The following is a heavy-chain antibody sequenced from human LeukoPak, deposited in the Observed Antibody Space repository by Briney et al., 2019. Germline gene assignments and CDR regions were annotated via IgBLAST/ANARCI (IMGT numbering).Heavy chain of an antibody. CDR1: GGSFSGYY. V-gene: IGHV4-34*01. J-gene: IGHJ4*02. Sequence: SETLSLTCAVYGGSFSGYYWSWIRQPPGKGLEWIGEINHSGSTNYNPSLKSRVTISVDTSKNQFSLKLSSVTAADTAVYYCARAMRDYGDFEGPFDYWGQGTLVTVSS. CDR2: INHSGST. CDR3: ARAMRDYGDFEGPFDY. D-gene: IGHD4-17*01.